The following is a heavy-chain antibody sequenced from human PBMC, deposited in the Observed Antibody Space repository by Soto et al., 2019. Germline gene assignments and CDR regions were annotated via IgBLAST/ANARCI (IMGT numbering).Heavy chain of an antibody. CDR3: VRDSGYSSSWSDY. Sequence: QVQLVESGGGVVQPGRSLRLSCAASGFTFSSYGMHWVRQAPGKGLEWVAVIWYDGSNKYYADSVKGRFTISRDNSKNTLYLQMNSLRAEDTAVYYCVRDSGYSSSWSDYWGQGTLVTVSS. J-gene: IGHJ4*02. V-gene: IGHV3-33*01. CDR1: GFTFSSYG. CDR2: IWYDGSNK. D-gene: IGHD6-13*01.